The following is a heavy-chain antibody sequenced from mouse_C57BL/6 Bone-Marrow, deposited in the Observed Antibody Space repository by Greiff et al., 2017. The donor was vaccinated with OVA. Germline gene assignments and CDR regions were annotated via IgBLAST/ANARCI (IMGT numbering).Heavy chain of an antibody. CDR2: IRSKSNNYAT. CDR3: VRGDYGMFAY. Sequence: EVQVVESGGGLVQPKGSLKLSCAASGFSFNTYAMNWVRQAPGKGLEWVARIRSKSNNYATYYADSVKDRFTISRDDSESMLYLQMNNLKTEDTAMYYCVRGDYGMFAYWGQGTLVTVSA. V-gene: IGHV10-1*01. J-gene: IGHJ3*01. D-gene: IGHD1-1*01. CDR1: GFSFNTYA.